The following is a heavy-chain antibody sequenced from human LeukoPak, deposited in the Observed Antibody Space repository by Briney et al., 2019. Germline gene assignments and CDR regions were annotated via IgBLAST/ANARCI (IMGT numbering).Heavy chain of an antibody. CDR2: IYSGGST. D-gene: IGHD7-27*01. V-gene: IGHV3-53*01. Sequence: GGSLRLSCAASGFTVSSNYMSWVRQAPGKGLEWVSVIYSGGSTYYADSVKGRFTISRDNSKNTLYLQMNSLRAEDTAVYYCARASNWVNFDYWGQGTLVTVSS. J-gene: IGHJ4*02. CDR1: GFTVSSNY. CDR3: ARASNWVNFDY.